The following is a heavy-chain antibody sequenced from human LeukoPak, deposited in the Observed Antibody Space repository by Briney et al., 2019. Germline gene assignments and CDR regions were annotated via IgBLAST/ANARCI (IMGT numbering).Heavy chain of an antibody. D-gene: IGHD6-19*01. Sequence: ASVKVSFKASVYTFTGYYMHWVRQAPGQGLEWMGWINPNSGGRDYAQKFQGRVTMTRDTSISTVYMEMSRLRADDTAVIYCARGRGVAGWGTFDYWGQGTLVTVSS. CDR1: VYTFTGYY. V-gene: IGHV1-2*02. CDR3: ARGRGVAGWGTFDY. J-gene: IGHJ4*02. CDR2: INPNSGGR.